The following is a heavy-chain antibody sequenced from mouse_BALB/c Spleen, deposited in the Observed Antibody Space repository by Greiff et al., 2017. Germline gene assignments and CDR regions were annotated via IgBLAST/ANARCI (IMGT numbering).Heavy chain of an antibody. J-gene: IGHJ4*01. CDR1: GFTFSSYA. V-gene: IGHV5-9-4*01. Sequence: EVKLMESGGGLVKPGGSLKLSCAASGFTFSSYAMSWVRQSPEKRLEWVAEISSGGSYTYYPDTVTGRFTISRDNAKNTLYLEMSSLRSEDTAMYYCARDGYYGRDAMDYWGQGTSVTVSS. CDR3: ARDGYYGRDAMDY. CDR2: ISSGGSYT. D-gene: IGHD2-3*01.